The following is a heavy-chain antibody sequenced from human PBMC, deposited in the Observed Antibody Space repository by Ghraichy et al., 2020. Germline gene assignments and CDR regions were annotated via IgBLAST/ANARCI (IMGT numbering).Heavy chain of an antibody. CDR2: IKQDGSEK. J-gene: IGHJ4*02. D-gene: IGHD3-22*01. Sequence: GGSLRLSCTASGFTLSNYWMGWVRQAPGKGLEWMANIKQDGSEKHYVGSVEGRFTISRDNAKNSVYLQMNSLRAEDTAVYYCARAAYYYDRSDYWGRGTLVTVSS. V-gene: IGHV3-7*01. CDR1: GFTLSNYW. CDR3: ARAAYYYDRSDY.